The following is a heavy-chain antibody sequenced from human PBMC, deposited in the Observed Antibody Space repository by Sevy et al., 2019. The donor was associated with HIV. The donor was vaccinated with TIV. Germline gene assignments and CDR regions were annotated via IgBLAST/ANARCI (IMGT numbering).Heavy chain of an antibody. CDR1: GFTFRSHW. CDR3: ASDYY. Sequence: GESLKISCAASGFTFRSHWMTWVRQAPGKGPEWVANINRDGSEKSYVDSVKGRLTISRDDAKNSLYLQMNRLRVEDTAMYYCASDYYWGQGTLVTVSS. CDR2: INRDGSEK. J-gene: IGHJ4*02. V-gene: IGHV3-7*01.